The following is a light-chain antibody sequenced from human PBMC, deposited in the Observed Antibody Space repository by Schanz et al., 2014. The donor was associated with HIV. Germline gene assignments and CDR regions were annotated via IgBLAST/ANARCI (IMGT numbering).Light chain of an antibody. Sequence: QSVLTQPPSASGSPGQSVTISCTGTSSDVGGYNYVSWYQQHPGKAPKLLISEVNKRPSGVSNRFSGSKSGITASLTISGLQADDEADYYCCSFTSSNTLLFGGGTKLTVL. V-gene: IGLV2-14*01. CDR3: CSFTSSNTLL. J-gene: IGLJ2*01. CDR2: EVN. CDR1: SSDVGGYNY.